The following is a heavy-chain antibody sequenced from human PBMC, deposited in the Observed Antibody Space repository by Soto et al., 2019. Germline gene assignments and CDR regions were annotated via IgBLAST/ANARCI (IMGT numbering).Heavy chain of an antibody. V-gene: IGHV3-48*03. Sequence: EVQLVESGGGLVQPGGSLRLPCEVSGLTFSSEEMNWVRQAPGKGLEWVAYIQNSGSPIHYADSLKGRFTISRDNAKNSLYLQMSSLTAEDTAVYYCARGYHSGWHFGHWGQGALVTVSS. D-gene: IGHD6-19*01. CDR1: GLTFSSEE. J-gene: IGHJ4*02. CDR3: ARGYHSGWHFGH. CDR2: IQNSGSPI.